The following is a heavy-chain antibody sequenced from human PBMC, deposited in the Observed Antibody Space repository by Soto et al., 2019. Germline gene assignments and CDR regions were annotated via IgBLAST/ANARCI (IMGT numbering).Heavy chain of an antibody. CDR3: ARLSGSIAAAGKFDP. Sequence: QLQLQESGPGLVKPSETLSLTCTVSGGSISSSSYYWGWIRQPPGKGLEWIGSIYYSGSTYYNPSLKSRVTISVDTSKNQFSLKLSSVTAADTAVYYCARLSGSIAAAGKFDPWGQGTLVTVSS. CDR1: GGSISSSSYY. V-gene: IGHV4-39*01. CDR2: IYYSGST. D-gene: IGHD6-13*01. J-gene: IGHJ5*02.